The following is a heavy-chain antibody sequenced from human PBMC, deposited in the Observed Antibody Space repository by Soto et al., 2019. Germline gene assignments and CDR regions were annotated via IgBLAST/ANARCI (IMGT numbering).Heavy chain of an antibody. CDR2: IYHSGST. D-gene: IGHD5-18*01. V-gene: IGHV4-30-2*01. J-gene: IGHJ3*02. CDR1: GRSISSGGDS. Sequence: SETLSLTCAVSGRSISSGGDSRSWLRQPQGKGLEWIGYIYHSGSTYYNPSLKSRVTISVDRSKSQFSLKLSSVTAADTAVYYCARVWGYSYGLASDIWGQGTMVT. CDR3: ARVWGYSYGLASDI.